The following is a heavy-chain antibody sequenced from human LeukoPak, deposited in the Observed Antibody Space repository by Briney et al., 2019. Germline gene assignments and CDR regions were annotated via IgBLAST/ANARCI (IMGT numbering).Heavy chain of an antibody. CDR3: ARDSGYGEPYYYYGMDV. CDR2: IYYSGST. V-gene: IGHV4-30-4*08. J-gene: IGHJ6*02. CDR1: GGSISNYY. Sequence: SETLSLTCTVSGGSISNYYWNWIRQPPGKGLEWIGYIYYSGSTYYNPSLKSRVTISVDTSKNQFSLKLSSVTAADTAVYYCARDSGYGEPYYYYGMDVWGQGTTVTVSS. D-gene: IGHD4-17*01.